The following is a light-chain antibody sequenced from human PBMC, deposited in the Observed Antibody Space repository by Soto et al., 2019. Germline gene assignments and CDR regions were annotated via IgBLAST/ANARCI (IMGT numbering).Light chain of an antibody. Sequence: EIALTQSPGTLSLSPGERATLSCRASQGVGNKYLAWYQQRPGQAPSILIYAASSRATGVPDRFSGSGSGTDFTLTISRLEPEDFAVYYCQQYTNAHGITFGQGTRLEMK. CDR3: QQYTNAHGIT. J-gene: IGKJ5*01. V-gene: IGKV3-20*01. CDR1: QGVGNKY. CDR2: AAS.